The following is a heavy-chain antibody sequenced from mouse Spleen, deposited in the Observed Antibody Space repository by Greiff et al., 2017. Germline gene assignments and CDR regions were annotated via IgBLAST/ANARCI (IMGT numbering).Heavy chain of an antibody. J-gene: IGHJ1*03. CDR1: GYAFSSYW. CDR2: IYPGDGDT. CDR3: ARSHYYGSSCWYFDV. Sequence: QVQLKESGAELVKPGASVKISCKASGYAFSSYWMNWVKQRPGKGLEWIGQIYPGDGDTNYNGKFKGKATLTADKSSSTAYMQLSSLTSEDSAVYFCARSHYYGSSCWYFDVWGTGTTVTVSS. V-gene: IGHV1-80*01. D-gene: IGHD1-1*01.